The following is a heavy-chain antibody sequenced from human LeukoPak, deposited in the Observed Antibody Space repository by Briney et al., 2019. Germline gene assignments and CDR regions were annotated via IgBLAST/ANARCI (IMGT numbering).Heavy chain of an antibody. V-gene: IGHV1-18*01. J-gene: IGHJ4*02. CDR2: ISAYNGNP. Sequence: GSSVKVSCKASGGTFSSYAISWVRQAPGQGLEWMGWISAYNGNPHYGQKFQGRVTMTTDTSTSTAYLELRSLISNDTAVYFCARNGTSKYGNDYWGQGTLVTVSS. CDR1: GGTFSSYA. D-gene: IGHD4-11*01. CDR3: ARNGTSKYGNDY.